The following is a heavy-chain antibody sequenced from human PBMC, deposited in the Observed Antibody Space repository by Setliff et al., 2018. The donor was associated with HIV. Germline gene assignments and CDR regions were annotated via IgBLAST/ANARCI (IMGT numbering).Heavy chain of an antibody. Sequence: SVKVSCKASGGNFNNYALSWVRQAPGQGLEWMGGIIPIFGTANYAQKFQGRVTITADESTSTAYMELSSLRSEDTAVYFCARFSSSWPYYFDYWGQGMLVTVSS. D-gene: IGHD6-13*01. CDR2: IIPIFGTA. CDR3: ARFSSSWPYYFDY. CDR1: GGNFNNYA. J-gene: IGHJ4*02. V-gene: IGHV1-69*13.